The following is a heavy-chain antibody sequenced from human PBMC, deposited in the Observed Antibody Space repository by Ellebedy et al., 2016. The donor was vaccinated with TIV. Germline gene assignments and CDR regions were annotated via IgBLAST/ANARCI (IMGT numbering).Heavy chain of an antibody. V-gene: IGHV3-23*01. CDR1: GFTFSSYA. J-gene: IGHJ3*02. CDR2: ISATGGTT. Sequence: GESLKISCAASGFTFSSYAMNWVRQAPGKGLEWVSGISATGGTTFYADSVKGRFTISRDNSKDTLYLQVNSLRAEDTAVYYCARDPVGVGPAFDIWGQGTMVTVSS. D-gene: IGHD4-23*01. CDR3: ARDPVGVGPAFDI.